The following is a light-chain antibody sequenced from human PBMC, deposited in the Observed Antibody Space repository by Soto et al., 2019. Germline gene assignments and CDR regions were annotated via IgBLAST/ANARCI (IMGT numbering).Light chain of an antibody. V-gene: IGKV4-1*01. CDR3: QQYYSTPLT. J-gene: IGKJ4*01. CDR2: WAS. Sequence: DIVMTQSPDSLAVSLGERATINCKSSQNVLYSSNNKDYLAWYQQKPGQPPKLLIYWASTRESGVPDRFSGSGSRTDFTLTISSLQAEDAAVYYCQQYYSTPLTFGGGTKVEIK. CDR1: QNVLYSSNNKDY.